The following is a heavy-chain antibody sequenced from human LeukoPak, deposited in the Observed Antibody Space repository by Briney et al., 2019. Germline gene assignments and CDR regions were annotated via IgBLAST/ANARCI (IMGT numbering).Heavy chain of an antibody. J-gene: IGHJ5*01. CDR1: GYTFSGYS. CDR2: INPNSGVT. CDR3: PRDASNWSAFDS. Sequence: ASVKVSCKASGYTFSGYSMHWVRQAPGQGLEWMGRINPNSGVTYYAQKFQGRATMTSEHSITTPYMQLHTLTSDDPPPYYYPRDASNWSAFDSWGRGTLVSVSS. V-gene: IGHV1-2*06. D-gene: IGHD1-20*01.